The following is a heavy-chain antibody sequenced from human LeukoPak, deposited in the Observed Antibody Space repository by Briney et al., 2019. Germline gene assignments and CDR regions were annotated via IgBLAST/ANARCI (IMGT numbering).Heavy chain of an antibody. CDR2: ISDRGGA. V-gene: IGHV4-59*08. CDR1: GGSISTYD. Sequence: SETLSLTCTVSGGSISTYDWSWIRQPPGKEPEWIGNISDRGGATYNPSLESRVSMSVDTSKTHFSLKLNSVTAADTAVYSCARLPSHWGQGTLVTVSS. CDR3: ARLPSH. J-gene: IGHJ4*02.